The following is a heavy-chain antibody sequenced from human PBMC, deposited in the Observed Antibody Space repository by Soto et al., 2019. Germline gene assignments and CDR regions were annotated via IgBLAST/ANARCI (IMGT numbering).Heavy chain of an antibody. D-gene: IGHD3-3*01. Sequence: GGSLRLSCTASGFTFGDYAMSWFRQAPGKGLEWVGFIRSKAYGGTTEYAASVKGRFTISRDDSKSIAYLQMNSLKTEDTAVYYCTKSSRDFWSETPVLYFDYWGQGTLVTVSS. CDR1: GFTFGDYA. CDR2: IRSKAYGGTT. J-gene: IGHJ4*02. CDR3: TKSSRDFWSETPVLYFDY. V-gene: IGHV3-49*03.